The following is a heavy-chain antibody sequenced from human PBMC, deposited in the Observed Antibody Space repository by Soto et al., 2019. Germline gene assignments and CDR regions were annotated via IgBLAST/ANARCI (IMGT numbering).Heavy chain of an antibody. Sequence: GGSLRLSCAASGFTFSSYAMHWVRQAPGKGLEWVAVISYDGSNKYYADSVKGRFTISRDNSKNTLYLQMNSLRAEDTAVYYCARDPGYRWGSQPYAFDIWGQGTMVTVSS. CDR3: ARDPGYRWGSQPYAFDI. CDR2: ISYDGSNK. D-gene: IGHD3-16*01. V-gene: IGHV3-30-3*01. J-gene: IGHJ3*02. CDR1: GFTFSSYA.